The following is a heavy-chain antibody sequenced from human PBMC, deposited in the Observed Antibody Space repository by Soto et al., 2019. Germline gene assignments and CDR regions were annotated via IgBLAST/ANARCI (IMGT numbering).Heavy chain of an antibody. CDR1: GFTFDDYA. D-gene: IGHD3-16*01. CDR3: AKDRNLGVYYYGMDV. Sequence: DVQLVESGGGLVQPGRSLRLSCAASGFTFDDYAMHWVRQAPGKGLEWVSGISWNSGSIGYADSVKGRFTISRDNAKNSLYLQMNSLRAEDTALYYCAKDRNLGVYYYGMDVWGQGTTVTVSS. CDR2: ISWNSGSI. J-gene: IGHJ6*02. V-gene: IGHV3-9*01.